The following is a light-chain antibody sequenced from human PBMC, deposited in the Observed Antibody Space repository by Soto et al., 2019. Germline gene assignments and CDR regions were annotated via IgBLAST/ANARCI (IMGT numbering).Light chain of an antibody. CDR1: SSNTGTGYS. Sequence: QSALAQPPSVSGAPGERVTISCTGSSSNTGTGYSVQWYQQLPGTAPKLLIYNTNYRPSGVPDRFSGSKSGSSASLAMTGLQGEDEGDYFCQSYDTGLSGWAFGGGTKVTVL. J-gene: IGLJ3*02. CDR2: NTN. CDR3: QSYDTGLSGWA. V-gene: IGLV1-40*01.